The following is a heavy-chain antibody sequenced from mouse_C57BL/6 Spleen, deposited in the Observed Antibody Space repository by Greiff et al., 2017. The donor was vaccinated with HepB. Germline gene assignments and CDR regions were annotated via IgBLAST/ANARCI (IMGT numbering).Heavy chain of an antibody. V-gene: IGHV1-72*01. Sequence: QVHVKQPGAELVKPGASVKLSCKASGYTFTSYWMHWVKQRPGRGLEWIGRIDPNSGGTKYNEKFKSKATLTVDKPSSTAYMQLSSLTSEDSAVYYCARSPYGNYLYYFDYWGQGTTLTVSS. CDR3: ARSPYGNYLYYFDY. CDR2: IDPNSGGT. CDR1: GYTFTSYW. D-gene: IGHD2-1*01. J-gene: IGHJ2*01.